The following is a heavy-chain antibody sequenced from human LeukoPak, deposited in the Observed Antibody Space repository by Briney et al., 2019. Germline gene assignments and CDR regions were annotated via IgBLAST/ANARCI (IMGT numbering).Heavy chain of an antibody. V-gene: IGHV4-39*07. D-gene: IGHD5-24*01. CDR1: GGSISSSIYY. CDR2: IYYSGST. J-gene: IGHJ4*02. Sequence: SETLSLTCTVSGGSISSSIYYWGWIRQPPGKGLEWIGSIYYSGSTHYNPSLKSRVTISVDTSKNQFSLKLSSVTAADTAVYYCARDGEMGTIENYFDYWGQGTLVTVSS. CDR3: ARDGEMGTIENYFDY.